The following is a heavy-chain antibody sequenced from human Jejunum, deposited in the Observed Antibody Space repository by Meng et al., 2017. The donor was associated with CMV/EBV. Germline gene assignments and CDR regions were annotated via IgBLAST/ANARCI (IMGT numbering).Heavy chain of an antibody. CDR1: GFTFSNAW. V-gene: IGHV3-15*01. J-gene: IGHJ3*02. Sequence: GFTFSNAWMSWVRQAPGRGLEWVGRIKGKTDGGTTDYAAPVKGRFTISREDSKNTVFLQMNSLKTEDTAVYYCTTGYNTISDVFDIWGQGTMVTVSS. CDR2: IKGKTDGGTT. D-gene: IGHD3-3*01. CDR3: TTGYNTISDVFDI.